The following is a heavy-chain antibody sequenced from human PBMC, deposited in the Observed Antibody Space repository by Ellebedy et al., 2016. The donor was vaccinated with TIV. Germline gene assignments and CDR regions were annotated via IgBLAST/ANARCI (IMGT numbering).Heavy chain of an antibody. V-gene: IGHV2-5*04. D-gene: IGHD3-16*01. CDR3: VQTMITYGGVTRTDAFDV. CDR1: GFSLTATGEG. J-gene: IGHJ3*01. CDR2: IYWDNDD. Sequence: SGLTLVKPTETLTLTCTFSGFSLTATGEGVGWVRQPPGKALDWLAIIYWDNDDRYSSSMRSRLRITKDTSRREVVLTMTNMDPVDTGTYYCVQTMITYGGVTRTDAFDVWGQGILVTVSS.